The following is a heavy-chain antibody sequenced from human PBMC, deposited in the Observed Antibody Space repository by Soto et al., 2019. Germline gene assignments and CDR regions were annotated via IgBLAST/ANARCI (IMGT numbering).Heavy chain of an antibody. CDR2: ISYDGSNK. J-gene: IGHJ4*02. D-gene: IGHD6-19*01. V-gene: IGHV3-30-3*01. CDR3: ARESRIAVAGTLYFDY. CDR1: GFTFSSYA. Sequence: GGSLRLSCAASGFTFSSYAMHWVRQAPGKGLEWVAVISYDGSNKYYADSVKGRFTISRDNSKNTLYLQMNSLRAEDTAVYYCARESRIAVAGTLYFDYWGQGTLVTVSS.